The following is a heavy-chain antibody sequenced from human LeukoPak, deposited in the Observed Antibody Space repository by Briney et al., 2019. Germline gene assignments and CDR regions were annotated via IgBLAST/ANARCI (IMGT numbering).Heavy chain of an antibody. J-gene: IGHJ6*02. CDR2: IIPIFGTA. Sequence: ASVKVSCKASGGTFSSYAISWVRQAPGQGLEWMGGIIPIFGTANYAQKFQGRVTITADESTSTAYMELSSLRSEDTAVYYCAGRGILAYGMDVWGQGTTVTVSS. CDR3: AGRGILAYGMDV. D-gene: IGHD3-9*01. CDR1: GGTFSSYA. V-gene: IGHV1-69*13.